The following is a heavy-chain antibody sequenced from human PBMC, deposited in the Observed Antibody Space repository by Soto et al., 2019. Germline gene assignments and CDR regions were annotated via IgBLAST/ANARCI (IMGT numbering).Heavy chain of an antibody. V-gene: IGHV3-30-3*01. CDR1: GFTFSSYA. CDR2: ISYDGSNK. CDR3: ARDHRSLELSPFDY. Sequence: QVQLVESGGGVVQPGRSLRLSCAASGFTFSSYAMHWVRQAPGKGLEWVAVISYDGSNKYYADSVKGRFTITRDNSKNTLYLQKNSLRADDTAVYYCARDHRSLELSPFDYWGQGTLVTVSS. J-gene: IGHJ4*02. D-gene: IGHD1-7*01.